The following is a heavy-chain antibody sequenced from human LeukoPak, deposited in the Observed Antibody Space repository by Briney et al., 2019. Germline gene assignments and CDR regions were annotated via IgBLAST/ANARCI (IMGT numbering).Heavy chain of an antibody. D-gene: IGHD5-18*01. Sequence: GSLRLSCAASGFTFSNAWMSWVRQAPGKGLEWVGRIKSKTDGGTTDYAAPVKGRFTISRDDSKNTLYLQMNSLKTEDTAVYYCTTETATPVGDYYYYYMGVWGKGTTVTISS. J-gene: IGHJ6*03. CDR3: TTETATPVGDYYYYYMGV. CDR2: IKSKTDGGTT. CDR1: GFTFSNAW. V-gene: IGHV3-15*01.